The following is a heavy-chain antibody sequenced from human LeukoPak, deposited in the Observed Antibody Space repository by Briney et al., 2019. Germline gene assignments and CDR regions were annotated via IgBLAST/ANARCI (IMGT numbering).Heavy chain of an antibody. J-gene: IGHJ4*02. CDR2: IYWDDDK. D-gene: IGHD6-13*01. CDR3: ARMRRYSSSWYPTDY. V-gene: IGHV2-5*02. Sequence: SGPTLVNPTQTLTLTCTFSGFSLNTSGVGVGWIRQPPGKALEWLALIYWDDDKRYSPSLKTRLTITKDTSKNQVVLTMTNMDPVDTATYYCARMRRYSSSWYPTDYWGQGTLVTVSS. CDR1: GFSLNTSGVG.